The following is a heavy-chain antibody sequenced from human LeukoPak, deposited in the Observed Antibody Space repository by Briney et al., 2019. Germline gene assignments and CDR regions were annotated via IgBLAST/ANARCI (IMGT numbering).Heavy chain of an antibody. CDR3: ARYRYYYGSGSFYGMDV. D-gene: IGHD3-10*01. Sequence: GGSLRLSCAASGFTFSSYSMNWVRQAPGKGLEWVSSISSSSSYIYYADSVKGRFTISRDNAKNSPYLQMNSLRAEDTAVYYCARYRYYYGSGSFYGMDVWGQGTTVTVSS. V-gene: IGHV3-21*01. CDR2: ISSSSSYI. J-gene: IGHJ6*02. CDR1: GFTFSSYS.